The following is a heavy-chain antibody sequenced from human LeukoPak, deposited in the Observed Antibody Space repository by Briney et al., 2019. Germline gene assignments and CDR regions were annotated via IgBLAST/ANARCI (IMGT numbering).Heavy chain of an antibody. Sequence: SETLSLTCAVYAGSFSGYYWSWIRHPPGKGLEWIGEINNSGSTNYNPPLKRRTTASVDTSKNQFSQKLSSVTAADAAVYYCARVISAGETPVTAANGMDVWGKGTTVTVSS. D-gene: IGHD2-2*01. J-gene: IGHJ6*04. V-gene: IGHV4-34*01. CDR1: AGSFSGYY. CDR3: ARVISAGETPVTAANGMDV. CDR2: INNSGST.